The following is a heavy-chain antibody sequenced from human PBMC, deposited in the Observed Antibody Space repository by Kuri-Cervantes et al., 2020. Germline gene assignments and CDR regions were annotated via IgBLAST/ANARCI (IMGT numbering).Heavy chain of an antibody. Sequence: SETLSLTCAAYGGSFSGYYWSWIRQPPGKGLEWIGYIYHSGSTYYNPSLKSRVTISVDRSKNQFSLKLSSVTAADTAVYYCARTIYDSSGYYPFAWFDPWGQGTLVTVSS. CDR3: ARTIYDSSGYYPFAWFDP. J-gene: IGHJ5*02. CDR1: GGSFSGYY. D-gene: IGHD3-22*01. CDR2: IYHSGST. V-gene: IGHV4-34*01.